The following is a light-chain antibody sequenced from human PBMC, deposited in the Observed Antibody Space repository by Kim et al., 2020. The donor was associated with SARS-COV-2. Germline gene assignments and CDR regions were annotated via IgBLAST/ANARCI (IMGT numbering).Light chain of an antibody. Sequence: EIVMTQSPGTLSLSPGERTTLSCRASQIVISGTLACYQQKPGQAPRLLIHSASTRAKGIPDRFVGSGSGTDFTLTITSLEPEDSAVYYCQQHGSVPYTFGPGTKLAI. V-gene: IGKV3-20*01. J-gene: IGKJ2*01. CDR3: QQHGSVPYT. CDR2: SAS. CDR1: QIVISGT.